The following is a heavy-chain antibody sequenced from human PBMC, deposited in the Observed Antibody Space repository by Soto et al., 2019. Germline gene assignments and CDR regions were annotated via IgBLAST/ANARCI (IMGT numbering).Heavy chain of an antibody. CDR1: GGSISSGGYS. CDR3: ARGGGGYLIDY. D-gene: IGHD3-16*01. CDR2: IYHSGST. Sequence: SETLSLTXAVSGGSISSGGYSWGWIRQPPGKGLEWIGYIYHSGSTYYNPSLKSRVTISVDRSKNQFSLKLSSVTAADTAVYYCARGGGGYLIDYWGQGTRV. V-gene: IGHV4-30-2*01. J-gene: IGHJ4*02.